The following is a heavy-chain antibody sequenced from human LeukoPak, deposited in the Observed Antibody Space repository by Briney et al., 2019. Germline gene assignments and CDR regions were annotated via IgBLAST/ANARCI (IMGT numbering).Heavy chain of an antibody. CDR2: INPNSGGT. J-gene: IGHJ4*02. CDR1: GYTFTGYY. V-gene: IGHV1-2*02. Sequence: ASVKVSCKAFGYTFTGYYMHWVRQAPGQGLEWMGWINPNSGGTNYAQKFQGRVTMTRDTSISTAYMELSRLTSDDTAVYYCARGRGSTSSNFDQWGQGTLVTVSS. D-gene: IGHD2-2*01. CDR3: ARGRGSTSSNFDQ.